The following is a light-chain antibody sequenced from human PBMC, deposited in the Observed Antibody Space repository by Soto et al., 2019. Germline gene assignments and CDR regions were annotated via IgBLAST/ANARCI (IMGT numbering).Light chain of an antibody. CDR1: QSVLYSSNNKNY. CDR2: WAS. V-gene: IGKV4-1*01. Sequence: DIVMTQSPDSLAVSLGERATINCKSSQSVLYSSNNKNYLVWYQQKPGQPPKLLIYWASTRESGVPDRFSGSASGNDFTLSISSLQAEDVAVYYCQQYYSTPRTFGQGTKVEIK. J-gene: IGKJ1*01. CDR3: QQYYSTPRT.